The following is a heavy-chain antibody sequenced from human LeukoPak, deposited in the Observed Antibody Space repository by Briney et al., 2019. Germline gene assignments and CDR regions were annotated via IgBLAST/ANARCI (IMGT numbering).Heavy chain of an antibody. J-gene: IGHJ3*02. V-gene: IGHV3-43*02. Sequence: GGSLRLSCAASGFTFDDYAMHWVRQAPGKGLEWVSLISGDGGSTYYADSVKGRFTISRDNSKNSLYLQMNSLRTEDTALYYCAKDSSLYYYDSSGYSHAFDIWGQGTMVTVSS. CDR1: GFTFDDYA. D-gene: IGHD3-22*01. CDR2: ISGDGGST. CDR3: AKDSSLYYYDSSGYSHAFDI.